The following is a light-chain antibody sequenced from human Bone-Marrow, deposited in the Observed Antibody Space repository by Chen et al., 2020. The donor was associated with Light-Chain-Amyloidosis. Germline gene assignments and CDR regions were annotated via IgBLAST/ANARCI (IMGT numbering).Light chain of an antibody. Sequence: EIVLTQSPGTLSLSPGEGANLSCRASQTISSNYLTWYQQKFGQAPRLLFYGSASRATGIPDRFTGSGSGTDFPLTINRLEPEDFAMYYCQQYGTSPLTVGGGTKVEIK. J-gene: IGKJ4*01. V-gene: IGKV3-20*01. CDR3: QQYGTSPLT. CDR1: QTISSNY. CDR2: GSA.